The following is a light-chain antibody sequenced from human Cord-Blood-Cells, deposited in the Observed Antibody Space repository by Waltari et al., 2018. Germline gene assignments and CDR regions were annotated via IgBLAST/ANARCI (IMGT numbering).Light chain of an antibody. CDR3: CSYAGSYV. CDR2: DAS. V-gene: IGLV2-11*01. Sequence: QSALTQPRSVSGSPGQSVTIPCTGTSSDVGGYNHVSWYQQRPGKSPKRMNYDASKRPSGVPDRSSGSKSGNPASLTISGLQAEDEADYYSCSYAGSYVFGTGPKFTAL. J-gene: IGLJ1*01. CDR1: SSDVGGYNH.